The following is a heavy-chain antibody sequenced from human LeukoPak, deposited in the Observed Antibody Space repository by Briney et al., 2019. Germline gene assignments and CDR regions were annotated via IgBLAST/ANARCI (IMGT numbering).Heavy chain of an antibody. J-gene: IGHJ4*02. CDR3: ANLIAAAGTRRGY. Sequence: GGSLRLSCAASGFTFSSYAMSWVRQAPGKGLEWVSGISEGGGTTYYADSLKGRFTVSRDNSKNTLYLQINSLRAEDTAVYYCANLIAAAGTRRGYWGQGTLVTVSS. D-gene: IGHD6-13*01. CDR2: ISEGGGTT. V-gene: IGHV3-23*01. CDR1: GFTFSSYA.